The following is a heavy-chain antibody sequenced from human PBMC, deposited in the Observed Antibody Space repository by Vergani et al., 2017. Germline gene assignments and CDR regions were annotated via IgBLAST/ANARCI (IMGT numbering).Heavy chain of an antibody. J-gene: IGHJ6*02. Sequence: EVQLVESGGGLVQPGGSLRLSCAASGFTFSSYCMSWVRQAPGKGLEWVANIKQDGSEKYYVDSMKGRFTISRDNAKNSLYLQMNSLRAEDTAVYYCARDRYYYGMDVWGQGTTVTVSS. V-gene: IGHV3-7*01. CDR1: GFTFSSYC. CDR2: IKQDGSEK. CDR3: ARDRYYYGMDV.